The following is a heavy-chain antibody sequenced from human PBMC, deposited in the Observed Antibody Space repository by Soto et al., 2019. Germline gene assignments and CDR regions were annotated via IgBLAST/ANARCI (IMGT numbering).Heavy chain of an antibody. J-gene: IGHJ6*03. CDR3: ARDRGVAPPVAGNTHYYYYMDV. D-gene: IGHD6-19*01. CDR2: ISAYNGNT. Sequence: QDQLVQSGVEVKKPGASVKVSCKASGYSFTNYGITWVRQAPGQGFEWMGWISAYNGNTNYAQKLQGRVTMTTDASTSTAYLDLRSLRSDDTAVYYCARDRGVAPPVAGNTHYYYYMDVWGKGTTVTVSS. CDR1: GYSFTNYG. V-gene: IGHV1-18*01.